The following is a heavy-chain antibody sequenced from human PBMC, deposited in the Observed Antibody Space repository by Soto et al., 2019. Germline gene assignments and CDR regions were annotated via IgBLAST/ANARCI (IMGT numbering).Heavy chain of an antibody. D-gene: IGHD6-13*01. CDR3: ARISIAAADPHYYYYYGMDV. V-gene: IGHV4-39*01. J-gene: IGHJ6*02. CDR2: IYYSGST. Sequence: QLQLQESGPGLVKPSETLSLTCTVSGGSISSSSYYWGWIRQPPGKGLEWIESIYYSGSTYYNPSLKSRVTISVDTSKNQFSLKLSSVTAADTAVYYCARISIAAADPHYYYYYGMDVWGQGTTVTVSS. CDR1: GGSISSSSYY.